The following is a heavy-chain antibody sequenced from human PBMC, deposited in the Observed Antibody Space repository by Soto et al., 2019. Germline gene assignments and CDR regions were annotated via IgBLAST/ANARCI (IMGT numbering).Heavy chain of an antibody. CDR3: ARGEQLVHFDS. J-gene: IGHJ4*01. V-gene: IGHV1-2*04. D-gene: IGHD6-6*01. CDR2: INPNGGGT. Sequence: VASVKVACKASGYIFPYYYVHWVRQAPGEGLEWMGRINPNGGGTNYAQKFEGWVTMTTDTSISTAYMELSRLNFDDTAVYYCARGEQLVHFDSWGQGTLVTVHS. CDR1: GYIFPYYY.